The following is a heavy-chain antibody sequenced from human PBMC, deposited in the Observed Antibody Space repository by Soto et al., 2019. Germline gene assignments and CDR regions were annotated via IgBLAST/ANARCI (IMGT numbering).Heavy chain of an antibody. Sequence: EVQLVESGGGLVQPGGSRRLSCADSGFSFSSYWMHCVRQGPGKGLVWVSRINTDGSSTNYADSVKGRFTIATDNVKNKLDLQRNSLNDADTALYYCARSPGGYYIDWGQGTMVTVS. CDR1: GFSFSSYW. J-gene: IGHJ3*01. CDR2: INTDGSST. D-gene: IGHD3-9*01. V-gene: IGHV3-74*01. CDR3: ARSPGGYYID.